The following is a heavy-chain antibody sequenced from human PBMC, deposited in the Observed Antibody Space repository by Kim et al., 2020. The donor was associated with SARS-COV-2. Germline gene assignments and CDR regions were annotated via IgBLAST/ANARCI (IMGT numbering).Heavy chain of an antibody. Sequence: YYADSVKGRCTISRDNSKNTLYLQMNSLRAEDTAVYYCAKAGGYYYGMDVWGQGTTVTVSS. J-gene: IGHJ6*02. V-gene: IGHV3-23*01. D-gene: IGHD3-10*01. CDR3: AKAGGYYYGMDV.